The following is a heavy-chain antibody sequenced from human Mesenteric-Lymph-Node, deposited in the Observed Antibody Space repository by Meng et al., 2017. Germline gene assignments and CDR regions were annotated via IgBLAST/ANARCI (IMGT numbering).Heavy chain of an antibody. CDR2: IYYSGST. Sequence: GSLRLSCTVSGGSISSSSYYWGWIRQPPGKGLEWIGSIYYSGSTYYNPSLKSRVTISVDTSKNQFSRKLSSVNAADTAGDYCARDSTIHRPKNKYYIDDWGQGTLVTVSS. CDR3: ARDSTIHRPKNKYYIDD. CDR1: GGSISSSSYY. V-gene: IGHV4-39*07. D-gene: IGHD3-9*01. J-gene: IGHJ4*02.